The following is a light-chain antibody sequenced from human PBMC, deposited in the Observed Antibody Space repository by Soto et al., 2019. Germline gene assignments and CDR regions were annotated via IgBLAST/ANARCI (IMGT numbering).Light chain of an antibody. CDR3: QSYDTSNPLV. V-gene: IGLV6-57*01. CDR2: EDN. J-gene: IGLJ3*02. Sequence: NFMLTQPHSVTESPGKTVTISCTRSSGSIGSSYVQWYQQRPGSSPTTVIFEDNQRPTGVPVRFSGSIDSSSNSASLVISGLRTDDEADYYCQSYDTSNPLVFGGGTKVTVL. CDR1: SGSIGSSY.